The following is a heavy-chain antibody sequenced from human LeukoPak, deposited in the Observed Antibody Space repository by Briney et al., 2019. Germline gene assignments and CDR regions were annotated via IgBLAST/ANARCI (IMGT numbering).Heavy chain of an antibody. CDR1: GGSISSGGYY. D-gene: IGHD1-26*01. J-gene: IGHJ4*02. V-gene: IGHV4-31*03. CDR2: IYYSGST. Sequence: SETLSLTCTVSGGSISSGGYYWSWIRQHPGKGLEWIGYIYYSGSTYHNPSLKSRVTISVDTSKNQFSLKLSSVTAADTAVYYCARGRGWELLDYWGQGTLVTVSS. CDR3: ARGRGWELLDY.